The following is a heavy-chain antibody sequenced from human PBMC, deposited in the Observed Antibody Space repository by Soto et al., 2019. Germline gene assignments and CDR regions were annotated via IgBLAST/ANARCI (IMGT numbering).Heavy chain of an antibody. CDR3: AHIPGSGQLLYSYYYYMDV. CDR1: GYTFTSYD. J-gene: IGHJ6*03. CDR2: MNPNSGNT. Sequence: ASVKVSCKASGYTFTSYDINWVRQATGQGLEWMGWMNPNSGNTGYAQKFQGRVTMTRNTSISTAYMELSSLRSEDTAVYYCAHIPGSGQLLYSYYYYMDVWGKGTTVTVSS. D-gene: IGHD3-10*01. V-gene: IGHV1-8*01.